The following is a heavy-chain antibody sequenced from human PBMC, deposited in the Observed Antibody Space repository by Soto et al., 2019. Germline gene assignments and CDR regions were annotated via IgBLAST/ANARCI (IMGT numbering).Heavy chain of an antibody. Sequence: EVQLVESGGGLVQPGGSLRLSCAASGFTSSSYWIHWVRQAPGKGLVWVSRISNDGSSTNYADSVKGRFTISRDNAKNRVYLKINGLRAEDTAVYYGERDTYYYDSSDYFSANAFDIWGQGTMVTVSS. V-gene: IGHV3-74*01. J-gene: IGHJ3*02. CDR1: GFTSSSYW. D-gene: IGHD3-22*01. CDR3: ERDTYYYDSSDYFSANAFDI. CDR2: ISNDGSST.